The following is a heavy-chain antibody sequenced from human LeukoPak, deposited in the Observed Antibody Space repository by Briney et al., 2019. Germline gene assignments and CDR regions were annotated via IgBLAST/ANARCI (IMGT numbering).Heavy chain of an antibody. CDR1: GASITNYY. J-gene: IGHJ4*02. CDR2: ISHTGIT. CDR3: ARFRSAADHPDS. V-gene: IGHV4-59*01. Sequence: SETLSLTCTVSGASITNYYWSWIRQPPGKGLEWIGYISHTGITNYNPSLESRVIISADTSRNQFSLKLTSMTAAVTAVYYCARFRSAADHPDSWGQGTLVTVSS. D-gene: IGHD1-14*01.